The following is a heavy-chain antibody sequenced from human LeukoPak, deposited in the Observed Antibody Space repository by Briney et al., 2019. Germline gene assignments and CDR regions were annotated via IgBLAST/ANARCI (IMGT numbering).Heavy chain of an antibody. D-gene: IGHD6-19*01. V-gene: IGHV1-46*01. Sequence: GASVKVSCKASGYILSSYNMHWVRQAPGQGLEWLGIINHSGGDTKYAQKFQGRVTLTRDKSTSTVYMELRSLRSDDTAVYYCARFGLGKHIEVAGIPFDIWGQGTMVTVSS. CDR1: GYILSSYN. CDR3: ARFGLGKHIEVAGIPFDI. CDR2: INHSGGDT. J-gene: IGHJ3*02.